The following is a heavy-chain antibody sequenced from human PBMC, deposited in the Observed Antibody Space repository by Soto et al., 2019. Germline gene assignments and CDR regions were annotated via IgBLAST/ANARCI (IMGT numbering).Heavy chain of an antibody. Sequence: ASVKVSCKASENNFASYATHWVRQAPGQGLEWVGRINAGNGDTKYSEKFQGRVTITRDTSARTAYMELSSLKFEDTAVYYCADKPRAGDFETGGREPVLPVSS. CDR1: ENNFASYA. CDR3: ADKPRAGDFET. J-gene: IGHJ4*02. V-gene: IGHV1-3*01. D-gene: IGHD3-9*01. CDR2: INAGNGDT.